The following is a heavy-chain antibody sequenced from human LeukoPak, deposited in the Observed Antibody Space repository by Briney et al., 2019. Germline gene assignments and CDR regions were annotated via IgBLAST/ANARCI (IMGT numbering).Heavy chain of an antibody. CDR1: GGSFSGYY. V-gene: IGHV4-34*01. CDR3: ARGGDYRFDP. CDR2: INHSGST. Sequence: PSETLSLTCAVYGGSFSGYYWSWIRQPPGKGLEWIGEINHSGSTNYNPSLKSRVTMSVGTSKNQFSLKLNSVTAADTAVYYCARGGDYRFDPWGQGTLVTVSS. D-gene: IGHD4-17*01. J-gene: IGHJ5*02.